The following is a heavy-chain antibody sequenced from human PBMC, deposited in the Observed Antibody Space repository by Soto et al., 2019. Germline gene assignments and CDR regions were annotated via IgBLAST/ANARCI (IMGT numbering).Heavy chain of an antibody. V-gene: IGHV3-53*01. Sequence: GGSLRLSCAASGFTVSRNYVSWVRRAPGKGLEWVSVIYSGGSTYYADSVKGRFTISRDNSKNTLYLQMNSLRAEDTAVYYCARGTSSGYYDFDYWGQGTLVTVSS. CDR3: ARGTSSGYYDFDY. CDR1: GFTVSRNY. CDR2: IYSGGST. D-gene: IGHD3-22*01. J-gene: IGHJ4*02.